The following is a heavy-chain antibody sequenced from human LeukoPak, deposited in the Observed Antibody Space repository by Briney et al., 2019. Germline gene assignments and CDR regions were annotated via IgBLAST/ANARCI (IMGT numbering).Heavy chain of an antibody. Sequence: ASVKVSCKASGYTFTSYGISWVRQAPGQGLEWMGWISAYNGNTNYAQKLQGRVTMTTDTSTSTAYMELRSLRSDDTAVYYCARDLVGSEEWELLDAFDIWGQGTMVTVSS. CDR2: ISAYNGNT. D-gene: IGHD1-26*01. CDR1: GYTFTSYG. J-gene: IGHJ3*02. CDR3: ARDLVGSEEWELLDAFDI. V-gene: IGHV1-18*01.